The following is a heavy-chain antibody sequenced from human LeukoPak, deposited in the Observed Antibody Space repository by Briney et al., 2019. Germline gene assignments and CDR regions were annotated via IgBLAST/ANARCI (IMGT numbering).Heavy chain of an antibody. J-gene: IGHJ4*02. CDR1: GFTFSSYG. D-gene: IGHD2-2*01. CDR2: IRYDGSNK. V-gene: IGHV3-30*02. Sequence: PGGSQRLSCAASGFTFSSYGMHWVRQAPGKGLEWVAFIRYDGSNKYYADSVKGRFTISRDNSKNTLYPQMNSLRAEDTAVYYCAKDKAPLRNIVVVPAAPGGIDYWGQGTLVTVSS. CDR3: AKDKAPLRNIVVVPAAPGGIDY.